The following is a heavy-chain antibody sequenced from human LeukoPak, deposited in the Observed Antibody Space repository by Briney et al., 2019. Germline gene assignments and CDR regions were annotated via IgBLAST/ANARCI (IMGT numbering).Heavy chain of an antibody. CDR1: GYTFTSYD. CDR2: INPNSGGT. V-gene: IGHV1-2*02. Sequence: ASVKVSCKASGYTFTSYDINWVRQATGQGLEWMGWINPNSGGTNYAQKFQGRVTMTRDTSISTAYMELSRLRSDDTAVYYCARECSSCYDYWGQGXLVTVSS. CDR3: ARECSSCYDY. J-gene: IGHJ4*02. D-gene: IGHD6-13*01.